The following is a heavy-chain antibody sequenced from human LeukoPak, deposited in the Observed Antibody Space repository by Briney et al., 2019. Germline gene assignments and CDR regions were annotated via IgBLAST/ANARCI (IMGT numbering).Heavy chain of an antibody. CDR1: GYTFTGYY. V-gene: IGHV1-2*06. CDR3: ARDGYSSGWYDY. CDR2: INPNSGGT. D-gene: IGHD6-19*01. Sequence: ASVKVSCKASGYTFTGYYMHWVRQAPGQGLEWMGRINPNSGGTNYAQKFQGRVTMTRDTYISTAYMELSRLRSDDTAVYYCARDGYSSGWYDYWGQGTLVTVSS. J-gene: IGHJ4*02.